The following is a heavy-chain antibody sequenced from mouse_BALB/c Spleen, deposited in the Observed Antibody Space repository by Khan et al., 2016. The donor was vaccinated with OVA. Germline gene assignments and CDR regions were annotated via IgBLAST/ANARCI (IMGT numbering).Heavy chain of an antibody. D-gene: IGHD1-1*01. V-gene: IGHV5-17*02. CDR1: GFTFSSFG. J-gene: IGHJ3*01. Sequence: EVELVESGGGLVQPGGSRKLSCAASGFTFSSFGMHWFRQAPEKGLEWVAYISSGSSTIYYADTVKGRFTISRDNPKNTLFLQMTSLRSEDTAMYYGVRDYYGSSYVAYGGQGTLVTVSA. CDR2: ISSGSSTI. CDR3: VRDYYGSSYVAY.